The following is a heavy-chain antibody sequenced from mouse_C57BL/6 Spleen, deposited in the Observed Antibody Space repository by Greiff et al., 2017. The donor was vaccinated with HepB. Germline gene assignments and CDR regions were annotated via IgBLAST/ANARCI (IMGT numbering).Heavy chain of an antibody. Sequence: QVQLQQPGAELVMPGASVKLSCKASGYTFTSYWMHWVKQRPGQGLEWIGEIDPSDSYTNYNQKFKGKSTLTVDKSSSTAYMQLSSLTSEDSAVYYCARLDYYGSSSFDYWGQGTTLTVSS. CDR3: ARLDYYGSSSFDY. V-gene: IGHV1-69*01. CDR2: IDPSDSYT. J-gene: IGHJ2*01. CDR1: GYTFTSYW. D-gene: IGHD1-1*01.